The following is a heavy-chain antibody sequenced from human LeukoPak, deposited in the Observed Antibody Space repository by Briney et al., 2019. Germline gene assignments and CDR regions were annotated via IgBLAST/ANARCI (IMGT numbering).Heavy chain of an antibody. Sequence: GGSLRLSCAASGFTFSSYAMSWVRQAPGKGLEWVSAIGGSGGSTYYADSVKGRFTISRDNSQNTLYLQVNSLRAEDTAVYYCAKGGDDYYGSGSHYPFDYWGQGTLVTVSS. CDR2: IGGSGGST. CDR1: GFTFSSYA. V-gene: IGHV3-23*01. CDR3: AKGGDDYYGSGSHYPFDY. D-gene: IGHD3-10*01. J-gene: IGHJ4*02.